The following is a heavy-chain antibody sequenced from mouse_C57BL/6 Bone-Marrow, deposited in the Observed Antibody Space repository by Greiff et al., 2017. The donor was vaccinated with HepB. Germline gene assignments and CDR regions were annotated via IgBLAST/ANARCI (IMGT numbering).Heavy chain of an antibody. CDR1: GFTFSDYY. D-gene: IGHD1-1*01. CDR2: INYDGSST. J-gene: IGHJ4*01. CDR3: ARESYYDFYYAMDY. Sequence: EVKLMESEGGLVQPGSSMKLSCTASGFTFSDYYMAWVRQVPEKGLEWVANINYDGSSTYYLDSLKSRFIISRDNAKNILYLQMSSLKSEDTATYYCARESYYDFYYAMDYWGQGTSVTVSS. V-gene: IGHV5-16*01.